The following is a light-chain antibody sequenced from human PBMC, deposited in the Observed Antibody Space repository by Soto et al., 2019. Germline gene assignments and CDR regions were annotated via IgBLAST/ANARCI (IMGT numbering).Light chain of an antibody. CDR1: QSISSGY. Sequence: EIVLTQSPGTLSLSPGERATLSCRASQSISSGYLAWYQQKPGQAPRLLIYGASGRATDIPDRFSGSGSGTDFTLTISRQEPEDSAVYYCQQYGTSPPRTFGQGTKLEIK. CDR2: GAS. V-gene: IGKV3-20*01. J-gene: IGKJ2*01. CDR3: QQYGTSPPRT.